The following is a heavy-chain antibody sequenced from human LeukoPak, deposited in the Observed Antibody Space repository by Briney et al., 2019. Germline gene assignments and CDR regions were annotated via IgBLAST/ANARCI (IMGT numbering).Heavy chain of an antibody. J-gene: IGHJ6*03. V-gene: IGHV4-39*01. D-gene: IGHD2-15*01. CDR2: IYYTGST. CDR3: ARLVVSDYYYYYMDV. CDR1: AGSISSTSYY. Sequence: SETLSLTCTVSAGSISSTSYYWGWIRQPPGKGLEWIGSIYYTGSTYYNPSLKSRVTISVDTSKNQFSLKLSSVTAADTAVYYCARLVVSDYYYYYMDVWGKGTTVTVSS.